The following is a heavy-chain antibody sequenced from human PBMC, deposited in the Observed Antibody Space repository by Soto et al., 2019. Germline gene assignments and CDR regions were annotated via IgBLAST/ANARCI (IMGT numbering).Heavy chain of an antibody. Sequence: PGGSLRLSCAASGFTFSAYGMHWVRQAPGKGLEWVAVIWYDGSNKYYADSVKGRFTVSRDNSKNTLYLQMNSLIAEDTAVYYCARSPAGYSYGYGPDYWGQGTLVTVSS. CDR3: ARSPAGYSYGYGPDY. D-gene: IGHD5-18*01. J-gene: IGHJ4*02. V-gene: IGHV3-33*01. CDR1: GFTFSAYG. CDR2: IWYDGSNK.